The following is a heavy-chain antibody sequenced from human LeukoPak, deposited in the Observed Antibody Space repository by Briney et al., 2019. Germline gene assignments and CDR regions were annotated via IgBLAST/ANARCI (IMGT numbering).Heavy chain of an antibody. CDR3: ARDARYYYVLCWFDP. Sequence: PGGSLRLSCAASGFTVSSNYMSWVRPAPGKGLEWVSYISSSSSTIYYADSVKGRFTISRDNAKNSLYLQMNSLRAEDTALYYCARDARYYYVLCWFDPWGQGTLVTVSS. V-gene: IGHV3-48*04. CDR2: ISSSSSTI. CDR1: GFTVSSNY. J-gene: IGHJ5*02. D-gene: IGHD3-10*02.